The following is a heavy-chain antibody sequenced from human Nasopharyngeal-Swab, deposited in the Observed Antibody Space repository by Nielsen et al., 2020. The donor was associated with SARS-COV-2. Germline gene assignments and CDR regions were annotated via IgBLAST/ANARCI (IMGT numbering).Heavy chain of an antibody. CDR2: IIPIFGTA. CDR3: ARSEVLIAVAGTYYFDY. V-gene: IGHV1-69*13. CDR1: GGTFSSYA. J-gene: IGHJ4*02. Sequence: SVKVSCKASGGTFSSYAISWARQAPGQGLEWMGGIIPIFGTANYAQKFQGRVTITADESTSTAYMELSSLRSEDTAVYYCARSEVLIAVAGTYYFDYWGQGTLVTVSS. D-gene: IGHD6-19*01.